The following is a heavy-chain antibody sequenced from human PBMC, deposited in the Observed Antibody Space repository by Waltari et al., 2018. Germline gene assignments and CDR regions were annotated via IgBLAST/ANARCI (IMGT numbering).Heavy chain of an antibody. V-gene: IGHV1-69*14. CDR1: GGTFSSYA. D-gene: IGHD1-26*01. Sequence: QVQLVQSGAEVKKPGSSVTVSCKASGGTFSSYAISWLRQAPGQGLEWMGGVIPIFGTANYAQKFQGRVTITADKSTSTAYMELSSLRSEDTAVYYCARAGLVGATFLGAFDIWGQGTMVTVSS. CDR3: ARAGLVGATFLGAFDI. J-gene: IGHJ3*02. CDR2: VIPIFGTA.